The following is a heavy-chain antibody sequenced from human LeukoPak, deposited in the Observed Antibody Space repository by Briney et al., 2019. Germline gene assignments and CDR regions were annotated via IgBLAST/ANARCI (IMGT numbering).Heavy chain of an antibody. CDR1: GFTFSGSA. D-gene: IGHD6-6*01. CDR2: IRSKANSYAT. J-gene: IGHJ6*03. Sequence: GGSLRLSCAASGFTFSGSAMHWVRQASGKGLEWVGRIRSKANSYATAYAASVKGTFTISRDDSKNTAYLQMNSLKTEDTAVYYCISPYSSSSGYYYYYYMDVWGKGTTVTVSS. V-gene: IGHV3-73*01. CDR3: ISPYSSSSGYYYYYYMDV.